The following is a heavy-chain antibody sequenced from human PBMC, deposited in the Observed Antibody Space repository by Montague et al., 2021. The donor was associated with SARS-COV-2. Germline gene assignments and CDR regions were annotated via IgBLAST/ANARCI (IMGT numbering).Heavy chain of an antibody. V-gene: IGHV4-59*13. CDR2: TSYTGST. CDR1: GGSINFYY. J-gene: IGHJ4*02. CDR3: ARGDRNRASRDWGRD. D-gene: IGHD7-27*01. Sequence: SETLSLTCTVSGGSINFYYLSWVRQTPGRGLEWIGYTSYTGSTDYNPSLKSRVAISVDASNNQFSLNLYSVTAADTAVYYCARGDRNRASRDWGRDWGQGTLVTVSS.